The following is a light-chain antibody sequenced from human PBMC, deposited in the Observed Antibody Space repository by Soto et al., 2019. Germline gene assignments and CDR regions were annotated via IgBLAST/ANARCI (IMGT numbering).Light chain of an antibody. CDR1: SGINVGTYS. Sequence: QAVVTQPSSLSASPGASASLTCTLRSGINVGTYSIYWYQQKPGSPPQYLLRYKSDSDKQQGSGVPSRFSGSKDASANAGILLISGLQSEDEADYYCMIWHSSAWVFGGGTKVTVL. J-gene: IGLJ3*02. V-gene: IGLV5-45*03. CDR3: MIWHSSAWV. CDR2: YKSDSDK.